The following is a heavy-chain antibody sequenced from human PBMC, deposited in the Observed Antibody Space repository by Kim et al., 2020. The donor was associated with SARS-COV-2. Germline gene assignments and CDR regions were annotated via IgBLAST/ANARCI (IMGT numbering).Heavy chain of an antibody. V-gene: IGHV3-30*01. Sequence: NKYNADSVEGRFTIPRDNYKNTLYLQMNSLRAEDTDVYYCARQTSTVFDYWGQGTLVTVSS. CDR2: NK. D-gene: IGHD4-4*01. J-gene: IGHJ4*02. CDR3: ARQTSTVFDY.